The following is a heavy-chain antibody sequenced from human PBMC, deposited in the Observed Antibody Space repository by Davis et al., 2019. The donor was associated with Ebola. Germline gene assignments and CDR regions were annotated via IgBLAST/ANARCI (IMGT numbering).Heavy chain of an antibody. D-gene: IGHD6-19*01. J-gene: IGHJ4*02. Sequence: MPSETLSLTCAVYGGSFSGYYWSWIRQPPGKGLEWIGEINHSGSTSYNPSLKSRVTISVDTSKNQFSLKLSSVTAADTAVYYCARGLFLWLAAFDYWGQGTLVTVSS. V-gene: IGHV4-34*01. CDR3: ARGLFLWLAAFDY. CDR2: INHSGST. CDR1: GGSFSGYY.